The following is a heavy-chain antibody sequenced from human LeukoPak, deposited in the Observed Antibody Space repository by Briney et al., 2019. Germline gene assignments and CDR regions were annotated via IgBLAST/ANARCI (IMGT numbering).Heavy chain of an antibody. Sequence: SETLSLTCTVSGGSISSYYWSWIRQPPGKGLEWIGYIYYSGSTNHNPSLKSRVTISVDTSKNQFPLKLSSVTAADTAVYYCARDLRGTCYWGQGTLVTVSS. CDR2: IYYSGST. D-gene: IGHD3-16*01. J-gene: IGHJ4*02. CDR1: GGSISSYY. CDR3: ARDLRGTCY. V-gene: IGHV4-59*12.